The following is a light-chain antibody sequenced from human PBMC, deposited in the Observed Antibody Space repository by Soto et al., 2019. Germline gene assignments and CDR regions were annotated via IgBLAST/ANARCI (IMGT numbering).Light chain of an antibody. CDR3: QQYGSSPPYT. Sequence: EIVLTQSPGTLSLSPGERATLSCRASQSFSSSYLAWYQQKPGQAPRLLIYGASSRATGIPDRFSGSGSGTDFTLTISRLEPEDGAVYYCQQYGSSPPYTFGQGTKLEIK. CDR1: QSFSSSY. J-gene: IGKJ2*01. V-gene: IGKV3-20*01. CDR2: GAS.